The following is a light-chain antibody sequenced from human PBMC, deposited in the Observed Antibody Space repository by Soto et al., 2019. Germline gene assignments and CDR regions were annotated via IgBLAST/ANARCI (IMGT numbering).Light chain of an antibody. CDR2: STD. Sequence: QTVVTQEPSFSVSPGGTVTLTCGLSSGSVSTNYFPSWYQQTPGQAPRTLIYSTDTRSSGVPDRFSGSILGNKAALTITGAQADDESDYYCVLYMCSGFWLFGGGTKLTVL. CDR3: VLYMCSGFWL. CDR1: SGSVSTNYF. V-gene: IGLV8-61*01. J-gene: IGLJ2*01.